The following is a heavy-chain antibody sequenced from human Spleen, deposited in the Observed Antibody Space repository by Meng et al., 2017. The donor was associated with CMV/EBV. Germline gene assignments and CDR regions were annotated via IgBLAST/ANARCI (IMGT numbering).Heavy chain of an antibody. CDR1: GFTLSSYW. CDR3: ARDVNLQPDY. Sequence: GESLKISCAASGFTLSSYWMHWVRQAPGKGLVWVARINRDGSSTKYADSVKGRFTISRDNAKSTLYLQMNSLRVEDTAVYYCARDVNLQPDYWGQGTLVTVSS. J-gene: IGHJ4*02. CDR2: INRDGSST. D-gene: IGHD2/OR15-2a*01. V-gene: IGHV3-74*03.